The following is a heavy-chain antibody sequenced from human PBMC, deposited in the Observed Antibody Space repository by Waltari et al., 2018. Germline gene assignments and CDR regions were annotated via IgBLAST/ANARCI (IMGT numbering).Heavy chain of an antibody. CDR3: ARKKLDSGSCLDY. D-gene: IGHD1-26*01. CDR2: IWYDGSNK. J-gene: IGHJ4*02. V-gene: IGHV3-33*01. CDR1: GITFSGYG. Sequence: QVQLVESGGGVVQPGRSLRLSCAASGITFSGYGMHWVSKAPGKGLEWVAVIWYDGSNKYYADSVKGRFTISRDNSKNTLYLQMNSLRAEDTAVYYCARKKLDSGSCLDYWGQGTLVTVSS.